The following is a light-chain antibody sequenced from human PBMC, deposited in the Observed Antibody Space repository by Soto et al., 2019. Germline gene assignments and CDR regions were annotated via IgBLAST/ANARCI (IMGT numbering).Light chain of an antibody. CDR2: GAS. CDR3: QQFASSPRT. J-gene: IGKJ1*01. CDR1: QSVATSQ. Sequence: EIVLTQSPGTLSLSPGERATLFCRASQSVATSQLAWYQQQPGQAPRLLIGASSRATGVPDRFIASGSGTDFTLTISRLEPEDFAVYFCQQFASSPRTFGRGTNVDIK. V-gene: IGKV3-20*01.